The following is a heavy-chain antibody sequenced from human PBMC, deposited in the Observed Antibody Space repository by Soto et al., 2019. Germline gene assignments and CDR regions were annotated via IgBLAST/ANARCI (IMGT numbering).Heavy chain of an antibody. CDR1: GSECTSWG. D-gene: IGHD6-13*01. J-gene: IGHJ5*02. V-gene: IGHV1-3*01. CDR3: VRRHVSATGIDWFDP. CDR2: INAANGDT. Sequence: ALVKFSDRGSGSECTSWGIHWRKQAPGQRLEWMGWINAANGDTKYSPKFQGRVTITRDTSASTAYMELSSLRSEDTAVYYCVRRHVSATGIDWFDPWGQGTLVTVSS.